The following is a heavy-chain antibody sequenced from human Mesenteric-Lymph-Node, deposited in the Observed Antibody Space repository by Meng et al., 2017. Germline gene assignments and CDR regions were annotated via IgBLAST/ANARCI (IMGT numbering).Heavy chain of an antibody. Sequence: AQLQGSGPGTVKASQTLALTCTVSGGSISSGDYYWRWIRQPPGKGLEWIGYIYYSGSTYYNPSLKSRVTISVDTSKNQFSLKLSSVTAADTAVYYCARGPTTYFDYWGQGTLVTVSS. CDR3: ARGPTTYFDY. V-gene: IGHV4-30-4*01. CDR1: GGSISSGDYY. J-gene: IGHJ4*02. CDR2: IYYSGST. D-gene: IGHD4-17*01.